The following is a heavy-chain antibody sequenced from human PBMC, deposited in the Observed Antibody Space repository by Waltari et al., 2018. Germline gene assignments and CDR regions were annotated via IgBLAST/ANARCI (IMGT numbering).Heavy chain of an antibody. CDR2: ISFDGRNI. CDR1: GFTFSNFA. J-gene: IGHJ3*02. CDR3: ARKVPPGGAFDI. D-gene: IGHD1-26*01. V-gene: IGHV3-30*01. Sequence: QVQLVESGGGVVQPGRSLRLSCAASGFTFSNFAMHWVRQAPGKGLEWLAAISFDGRNIHYADSVKGRITLSRDNSKSTLYLQMNSVRAEDTAVYFCARKVPPGGAFDIWGEGTMVIVSS.